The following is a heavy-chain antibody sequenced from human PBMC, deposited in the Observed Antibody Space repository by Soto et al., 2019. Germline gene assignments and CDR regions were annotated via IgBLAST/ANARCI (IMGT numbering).Heavy chain of an antibody. CDR2: ISYDGSNK. CDR1: GFTFSSYG. CDR3: AKDPFIAAAGRAYFDY. V-gene: IGHV3-30*18. J-gene: IGHJ4*02. D-gene: IGHD6-13*01. Sequence: TGGSLRLSCAASGFTFSSYGMHWVRQAPGTGLEWVAVISYDGSNKYYADSVKGRFTISRDNSKNTLYLQMNSLRAEDTAVYYCAKDPFIAAAGRAYFDYWGQGTLVTVSS.